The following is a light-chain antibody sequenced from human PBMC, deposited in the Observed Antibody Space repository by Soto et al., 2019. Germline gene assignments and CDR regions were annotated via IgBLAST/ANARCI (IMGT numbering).Light chain of an antibody. CDR2: GAS. Sequence: ELVRTESPATLSVSSGERATLSCRASQSVSSNLAWYQQKPGQAPRLLIYGASSRATGIPDRFSGSGSGTDFTLTISRMEPEDFAVYYRHQYDSWTFGQGTKVDIK. CDR1: QSVSSN. J-gene: IGKJ1*01. CDR3: HQYDSWT. V-gene: IGKV3D-15*01.